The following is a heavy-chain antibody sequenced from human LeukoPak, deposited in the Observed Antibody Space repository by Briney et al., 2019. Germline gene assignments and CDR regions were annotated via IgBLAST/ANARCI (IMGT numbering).Heavy chain of an antibody. D-gene: IGHD6-13*01. Sequence: GGSLRLSCAASGFTFSSYAMSWVRQAPGKGLEWVAFIRYDGSNKYYADSVKGRFTISRDNSKNTLYLQMNSLRAEDTAVYYCARFGGIAAAGDYWGQGTLVTVSS. V-gene: IGHV3-30*02. CDR1: GFTFSSYA. CDR2: IRYDGSNK. J-gene: IGHJ4*02. CDR3: ARFGGIAAAGDY.